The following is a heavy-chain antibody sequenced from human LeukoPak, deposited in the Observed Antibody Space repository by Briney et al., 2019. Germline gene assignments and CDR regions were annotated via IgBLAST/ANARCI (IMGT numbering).Heavy chain of an antibody. CDR1: GFTVSSNY. D-gene: IGHD2-2*01. CDR2: IYSGGST. Sequence: PGGSLRLSCAASGFTVSSNYMSWVRQAPGKGLEWVSVIYSGGSTYYADSVKGRFTISRDNSKNTLYLQMNSLRAEDTAVYYCARGQSPGSAEDDYWGQGTLVTVSS. CDR3: ARGQSPGSAEDDY. V-gene: IGHV3-53*01. J-gene: IGHJ4*02.